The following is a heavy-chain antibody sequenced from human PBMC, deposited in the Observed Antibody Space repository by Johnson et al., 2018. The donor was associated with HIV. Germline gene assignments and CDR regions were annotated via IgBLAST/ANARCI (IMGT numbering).Heavy chain of an antibody. CDR2: ISYDGSDK. D-gene: IGHD3-10*01. Sequence: QVQLVESGGGVVQPGTSLRLSCTASGFTFSNYAMHWVRQAPGKGLEWVAVISYDGSDKYYADSVKGRFTISSDNSKNTLFLQMNSLRTEDTAVYYCARAQGDRGAYDAFDIWGQGTMVTVSS. CDR3: ARAQGDRGAYDAFDI. V-gene: IGHV3-30*04. J-gene: IGHJ3*02. CDR1: GFTFSNYA.